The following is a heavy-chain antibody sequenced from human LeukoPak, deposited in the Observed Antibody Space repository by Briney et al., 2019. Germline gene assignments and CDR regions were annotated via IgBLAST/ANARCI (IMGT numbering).Heavy chain of an antibody. Sequence: GGSLRLSCAASGFTFRNYVIHWVRQAPGKGLEWVAVTSSDLNVKLYADSVKGRFTISRDNSRSTLYLQMNSLRAEDTAVYYCTRDIPFGGYWGQGTLVTVSS. CDR2: TSSDLNVK. J-gene: IGHJ4*02. V-gene: IGHV3-30-3*01. CDR1: GFTFRNYV. CDR3: TRDIPFGGY. D-gene: IGHD3-16*01.